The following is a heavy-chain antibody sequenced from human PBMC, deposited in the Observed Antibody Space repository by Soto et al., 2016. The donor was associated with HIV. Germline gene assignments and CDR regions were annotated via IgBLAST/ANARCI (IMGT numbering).Heavy chain of an antibody. V-gene: IGHV3-48*01. D-gene: IGHD3-22*01. Sequence: EVQLVESGGGLVQPGGSLRLSCAASGFTFSSYSMNWVRQAPGKGLEWVSYISSSSSTIYYADSVKGRFTISRDNAKNSLYLQMNSLRAEDTAVYYCARVEYYYDSSDDYWGQGTLVTVSS. J-gene: IGHJ4*02. CDR1: GFTFSSYS. CDR3: ARVEYYYDSSDDY. CDR2: ISSSSSTI.